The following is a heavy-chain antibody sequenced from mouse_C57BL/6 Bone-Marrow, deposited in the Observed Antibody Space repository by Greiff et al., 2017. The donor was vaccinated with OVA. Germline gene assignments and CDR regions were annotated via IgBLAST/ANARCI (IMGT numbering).Heavy chain of an antibody. Sequence: VQLQQSGPELVKPGASVKIPCKASGYTFTDYNMDWVKQSHGKSLEWIGDINPNNGGTIYNQKFKGKATLTVDKSSSTAYMELRSLTSEDTAVYYCARGSSYVDAMDYWGQGTSVTVSS. CDR3: ARGSSYVDAMDY. J-gene: IGHJ4*01. D-gene: IGHD1-1*01. V-gene: IGHV1-18*01. CDR2: INPNNGGT. CDR1: GYTFTDYN.